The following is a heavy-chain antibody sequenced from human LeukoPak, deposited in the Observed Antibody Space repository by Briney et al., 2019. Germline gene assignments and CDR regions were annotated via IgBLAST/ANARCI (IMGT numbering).Heavy chain of an antibody. J-gene: IGHJ4*02. CDR3: ARDFSSHWSLDH. CDR1: RFTFSSYA. CDR2: ISGSGGST. D-gene: IGHD1-1*01. V-gene: IGHV3-23*01. Sequence: GGSLRLSCAASRFTFSSYAMSWVRQAPGKGLEWVSAISGSGGSTYYADSVKGRFTISRDDSTNTLSLQVNSLRTEDTAVYYCARDFSSHWSLDHWGQGALVTVSS.